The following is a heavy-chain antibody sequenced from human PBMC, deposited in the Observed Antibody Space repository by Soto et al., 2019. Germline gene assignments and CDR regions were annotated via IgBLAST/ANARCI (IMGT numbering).Heavy chain of an antibody. CDR3: ARTEPVVVVAAFDY. Sequence: QVQLVQSGAEVKKPGASVKVSCKASGYTFNSYGISWVRKAPGQGLEWMGWISAYNGNTNYAQNFQGRVTMTTDTSTSTVYMELRSLRSDDTAVYYCARTEPVVVVAAFDYWGQGTLVTVSS. J-gene: IGHJ4*02. D-gene: IGHD2-15*01. V-gene: IGHV1-18*01. CDR1: GYTFNSYG. CDR2: ISAYNGNT.